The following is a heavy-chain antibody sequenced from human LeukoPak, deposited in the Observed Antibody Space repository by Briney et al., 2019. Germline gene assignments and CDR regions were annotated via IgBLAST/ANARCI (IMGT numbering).Heavy chain of an antibody. CDR1: GGSISSGGYC. Sequence: SQTLSLTCTVSGGSISSGGYCWSWIRQHPGKGLEWIVYIYYSGSTYYNPSLKSRVTISVDTSKNQFSLKLSSVTAADTAVYYCARERWTVTTSEGNWFDPWGQGTLVTVSS. J-gene: IGHJ5*02. CDR3: ARERWTVTTSEGNWFDP. D-gene: IGHD4-17*01. CDR2: IYYSGST. V-gene: IGHV4-31*03.